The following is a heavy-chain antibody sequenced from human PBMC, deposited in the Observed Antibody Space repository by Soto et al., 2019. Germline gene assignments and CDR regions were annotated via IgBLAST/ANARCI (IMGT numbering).Heavy chain of an antibody. J-gene: IGHJ6*02. V-gene: IGHV1-69*02. CDR2: IIPILGIA. CDR1: GGTFSSYT. CDR3: AREGIAVAGTQYYYGMDV. D-gene: IGHD6-19*01. Sequence: QVQLVQSGAEVKKPGSSVKVSCKASGGTFSSYTISWVRQAPGQGLKWMGRIIPILGIANYAQKFQGRVTITADKSTSTAYMELSSLRSEDTAVYYCAREGIAVAGTQYYYGMDVWGQGTTVTVSS.